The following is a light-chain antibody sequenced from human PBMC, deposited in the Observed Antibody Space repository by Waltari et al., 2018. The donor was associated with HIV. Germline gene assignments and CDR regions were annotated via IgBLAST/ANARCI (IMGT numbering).Light chain of an antibody. CDR1: SSNIGSNS. CDR2: RNN. Sequence: QSVLTQPPSASGPPGPRVTIPCSGSSSNIGSNSVYWYHHLPGPAPKLLIHRNNQRPSGVPDRFSGSKSGTSASLAISGLRSEDEADYYCAAWDDSLSGSWVFGGGTKLTVL. V-gene: IGLV1-47*01. CDR3: AAWDDSLSGSWV. J-gene: IGLJ3*02.